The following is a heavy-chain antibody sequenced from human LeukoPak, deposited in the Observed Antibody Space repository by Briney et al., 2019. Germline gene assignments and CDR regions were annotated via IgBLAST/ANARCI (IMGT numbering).Heavy chain of an antibody. CDR1: GYTFTCYY. D-gene: IGHD2-2*01. CDR2: INPSGGST. CDR3: ARSAPQGYYTSTSCYARSAFDI. V-gene: IGHV1-46*01. Sequence: ASVNVSCTASGYTFTCYYIHWVRQAPGQGLEWMGMINPSGGSTSYAQKFQGRVTMTRDTSTSTVYMELSSLRSEDSAVYYCARSAPQGYYTSTSCYARSAFDIWGQGTMVTVSS. J-gene: IGHJ3*02.